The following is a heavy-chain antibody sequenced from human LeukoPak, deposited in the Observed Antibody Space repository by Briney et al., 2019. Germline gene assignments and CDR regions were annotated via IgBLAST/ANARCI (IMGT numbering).Heavy chain of an antibody. CDR3: ARALLPALPGMDV. CDR1: GFDVGRNY. Sequence: GGSLRLSCAASGFDVGRNYMTWVRQAPGKGLEWVSFIYSGGATYYADSVRGRFTISRDSSKNTLYLQMNSLRVEDTAVYYCARALLPALPGMDVWGQGTTVTVSS. J-gene: IGHJ6*02. CDR2: IYSGGAT. D-gene: IGHD2-2*01. V-gene: IGHV3-53*01.